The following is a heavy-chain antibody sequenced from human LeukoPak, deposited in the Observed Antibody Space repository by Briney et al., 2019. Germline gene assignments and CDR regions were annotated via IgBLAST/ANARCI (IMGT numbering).Heavy chain of an antibody. CDR3: ARDRSGGNGWYIFDY. Sequence: PGGSLRLSCAASGFTFSTYGMLWVRQAPGEGLEWVAVIWYDGSNKYYADSVKGRFTISRDKSKNTLYLQMNSLRAEDTAVYYCARDRSGGNGWYIFDYWGQGTLVTVSS. CDR1: GFTFSTYG. D-gene: IGHD6-19*01. J-gene: IGHJ4*02. V-gene: IGHV3-33*01. CDR2: IWYDGSNK.